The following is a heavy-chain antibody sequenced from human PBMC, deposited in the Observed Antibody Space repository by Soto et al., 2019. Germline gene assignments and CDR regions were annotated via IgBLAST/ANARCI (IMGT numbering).Heavy chain of an antibody. CDR3: LRGIS. CDR1: GVIFSNSW. Sequence: EVQLVESGGGLVQPGGSLRLSCAVSGVIFSNSWMSWVRQAPGKGLEWVANIGQDGSERYYVDAVKGRFTISRDNAKNSLYLQMISRRAEDTAVYYCLRGISWGQGTLVTVSS. J-gene: IGHJ5*02. V-gene: IGHV3-7*01. CDR2: IGQDGSER.